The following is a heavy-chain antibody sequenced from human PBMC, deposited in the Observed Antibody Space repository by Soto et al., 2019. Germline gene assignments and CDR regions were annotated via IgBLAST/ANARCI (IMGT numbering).Heavy chain of an antibody. V-gene: IGHV1-8*01. J-gene: IGHJ5*02. Sequence: QVQPVQSGAEVKKPGASVKVSCKASGYTFTSYDINWVRQATGQGLEWMGWMNPNSGNTGYAQKFQGRVTMTRNTSINTAYMELSSLRSEDTAVYYCASTIARGCNCFDPWGQGTLVTVSS. CDR2: MNPNSGNT. CDR1: GYTFTSYD. CDR3: ASTIARGCNCFDP. D-gene: IGHD1-26*01.